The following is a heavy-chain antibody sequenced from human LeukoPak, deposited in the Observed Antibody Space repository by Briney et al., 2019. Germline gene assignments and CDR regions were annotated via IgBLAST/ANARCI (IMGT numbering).Heavy chain of an antibody. Sequence: PSATLSLTCTVSGGSLSSYYWSWIRQPPGQGLEWIGYIYYSGSTTYNPSLNCRVTIPVATSKNRSSLKLSSVAAADTAVYYCASSKEAVDIHYWGQGTLVTVSS. D-gene: IGHD5-12*01. CDR2: IYYSGST. J-gene: IGHJ4*02. CDR3: ASSKEAVDIHY. CDR1: GGSLSSYY. V-gene: IGHV4-59*07.